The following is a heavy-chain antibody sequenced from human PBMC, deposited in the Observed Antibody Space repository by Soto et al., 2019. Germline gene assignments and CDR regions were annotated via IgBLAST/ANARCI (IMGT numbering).Heavy chain of an antibody. CDR3: ARGVAAAFRH. CDR1: NGSRCRGGYY. V-gene: IGHV4-31*03. CDR2: IYYSGST. Sequence: SAPLSRKGTGANGSRCRGGYYWNKIRQHPGKGLEWIEYIYYSGSTYYNPSLKSRVTISVDTSKNQFSLKLSSVTAADTAVYYCARGVAAAFRHWGQGTLLTVSS. D-gene: IGHD6-13*01. J-gene: IGHJ4*02.